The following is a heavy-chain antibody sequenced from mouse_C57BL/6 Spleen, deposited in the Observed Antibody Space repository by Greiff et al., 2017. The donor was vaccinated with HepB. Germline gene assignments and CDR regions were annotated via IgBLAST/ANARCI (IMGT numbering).Heavy chain of an antibody. V-gene: IGHV1-62-2*01. CDR1: GYTFTEYT. J-gene: IGHJ4*01. D-gene: IGHD2-4*01. CDR3: ARHEVDDYDVGYAMDY. CDR2: FYPGSGSI. Sequence: VQLVESGAELVKPGASVKLSCKASGYTFTEYTIHWVKQRSGQGLEWIGWFYPGSGSIKYNEKFKDKATLTADKSSSTVYMELSRLTSEDSAVYFCARHEVDDYDVGYAMDYWGQGTSVTVSS.